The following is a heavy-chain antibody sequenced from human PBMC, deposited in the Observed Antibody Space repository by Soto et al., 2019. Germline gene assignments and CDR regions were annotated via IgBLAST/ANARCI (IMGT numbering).Heavy chain of an antibody. D-gene: IGHD3-3*01. J-gene: IGHJ6*02. CDR3: AKQPSITIFGVVLYGMDV. CDR2: INPNSGGT. Sequence: ASVKVSCKASGYTFTGYYMHWVRQAPGQGLEWMGWINPNSGGTNYAQKFQGRVTMTRDTSISTAYMELSSLRSEDTAVYYCAKQPSITIFGVVLYGMDVWGQGTTVTVSS. CDR1: GYTFTGYY. V-gene: IGHV1-2*02.